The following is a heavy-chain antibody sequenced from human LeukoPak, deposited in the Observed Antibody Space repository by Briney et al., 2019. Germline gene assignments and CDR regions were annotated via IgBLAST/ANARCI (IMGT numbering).Heavy chain of an antibody. CDR2: ISAYNGNT. J-gene: IGHJ4*02. D-gene: IGHD3-22*01. CDR1: GGTFSSYA. CDR3: ARGNRYYYDSSPPEG. Sequence: ASVKVSCKASGGTFSSYAISWVRQAPGQGLEWMGWISAYNGNTNYAQKLQGRVTMTTDTSTSTAYMELRSLRSDDTAVYYCARGNRYYYDSSPPEGWGQGTLVTVSS. V-gene: IGHV1-18*01.